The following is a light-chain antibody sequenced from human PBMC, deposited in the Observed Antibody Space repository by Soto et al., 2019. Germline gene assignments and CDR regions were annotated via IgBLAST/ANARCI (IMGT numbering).Light chain of an antibody. Sequence: DIQMTQSPSTLSASVGDRVTITCRASQSIVSWLAWYQQKPGKAPKLLIYDVSNMQSGVPSRFSVSGSGTEFNLSISSLQPDDFATYDCQPDKTYMSMFGQGTKVEI. J-gene: IGKJ1*01. CDR1: QSIVSW. CDR3: QPDKTYMSM. CDR2: DVS. V-gene: IGKV1-5*01.